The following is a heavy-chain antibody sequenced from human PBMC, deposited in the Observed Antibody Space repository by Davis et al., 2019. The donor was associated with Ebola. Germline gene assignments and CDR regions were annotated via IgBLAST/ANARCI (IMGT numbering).Heavy chain of an antibody. CDR2: IGHHNWAI. D-gene: IGHD3-10*01. V-gene: IGHV3-48*02. CDR1: GFTFSTFS. Sequence: GESLKISCAASGFTFSTFSINWFRQAPGKGLEWLSYIGHHNWAIVYADSVKGRFTISRDSAENAVYLQMSSLRDDDTAVYYCVRDNDASGSYVHADSWGPGTLVIVSS. CDR3: VRDNDASGSYVHADS. J-gene: IGHJ4*02.